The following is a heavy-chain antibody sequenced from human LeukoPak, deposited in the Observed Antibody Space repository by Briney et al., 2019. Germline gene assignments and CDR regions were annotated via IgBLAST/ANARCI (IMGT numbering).Heavy chain of an antibody. D-gene: IGHD6-13*01. CDR3: ASGSSWFDY. CDR2: IIPILGIA. Sequence: ASVKVSCKASGGTFSSYAISWVRQAPGQGLEWMGRIIPILGIANYAQKFQGRVTITADKSTSTAYMELSSLRSEDTAVYHCASGSSWFDYWGQGTLVTVSS. CDR1: GGTFSSYA. J-gene: IGHJ4*02. V-gene: IGHV1-69*04.